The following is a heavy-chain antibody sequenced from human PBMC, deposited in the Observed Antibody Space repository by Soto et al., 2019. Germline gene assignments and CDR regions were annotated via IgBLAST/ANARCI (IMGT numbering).Heavy chain of an antibody. Sequence: SETLSLTCTVSGGSISSGGYYWSWIRQHPGEGLEWIGYIYYSGSTYYNPSLKSRVTISVDTSKNQFSLKLSSVTAADTAVYYCASSYASYYYDSSGYPVFDYWGQGTLVTVSS. CDR3: ASSYASYYYDSSGYPVFDY. CDR2: IYYSGST. V-gene: IGHV4-31*03. J-gene: IGHJ4*02. D-gene: IGHD3-22*01. CDR1: GGSISSGGYY.